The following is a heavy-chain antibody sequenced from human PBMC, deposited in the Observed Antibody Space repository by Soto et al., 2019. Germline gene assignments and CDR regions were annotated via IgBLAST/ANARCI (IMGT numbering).Heavy chain of an antibody. Sequence: QVQLQQWSAGLLRPAETLSLTCAVYGGSFSGYYWTWIRQPPGKGLEWIGEINQSGFTSYNPSLESRVIMSVDTSKNQFSLRLSSVTAADTAVYYCARFPFDRSSWTNPRYSDYWGQGTLVIVSS. V-gene: IGHV4-34*01. CDR2: INQSGFT. CDR3: ARFPFDRSSWTNPRYSDY. D-gene: IGHD6-13*01. J-gene: IGHJ4*02. CDR1: GGSFSGYY.